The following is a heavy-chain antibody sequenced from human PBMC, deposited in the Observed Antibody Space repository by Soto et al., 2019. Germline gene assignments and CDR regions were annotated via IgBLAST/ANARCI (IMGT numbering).Heavy chain of an antibody. CDR2: IYPGDSDT. Sequence: GESLKISCKGSGYSFTSYWIGCVRQMAGKGLERMGIIYPGDSDTTYSPSFQDQVTISADHSTSTDYLQWRSLKASATAMYYCARASPHLDYYGMDVWGQGTTVTVSS. CDR3: ARASPHLDYYGMDV. CDR1: GYSFTSYW. J-gene: IGHJ6*02. V-gene: IGHV5-51*01.